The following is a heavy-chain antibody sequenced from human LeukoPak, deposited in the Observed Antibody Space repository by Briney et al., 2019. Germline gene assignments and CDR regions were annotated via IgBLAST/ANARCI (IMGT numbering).Heavy chain of an antibody. CDR3: ARRQQLVPYYYYYGMDV. V-gene: IGHV7-4-1*02. D-gene: IGHD6-6*01. Sequence: ASVKVSCKASGYTFTSYAMNWVRQAPGQGLEWMGWINTNTGNPTYAQGFTGRFVFSLDTSVSTAYLQISSLKAEDTAVYYCARRQQLVPYYYYYGMDVWGQGTLVTVSS. CDR1: GYTFTSYA. J-gene: IGHJ6*02. CDR2: INTNTGNP.